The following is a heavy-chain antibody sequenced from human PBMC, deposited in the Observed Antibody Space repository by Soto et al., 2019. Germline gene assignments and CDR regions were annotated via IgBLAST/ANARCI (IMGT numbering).Heavy chain of an antibody. CDR1: GFTFSSYA. CDR3: ANVPVAGTNPYSPGGY. J-gene: IGHJ4*02. CDR2: ISGSGGST. Sequence: GGSLRLSCAASGFTFSSYAMSWVRQAPGKGLEWVSAISGSGGSTYYADSVKGRFTISRDNSKNTLYLQMNSLRAEDTAVYYCANVPVAGTNPYSPGGYWGQGTLVTVSS. D-gene: IGHD6-19*01. V-gene: IGHV3-23*01.